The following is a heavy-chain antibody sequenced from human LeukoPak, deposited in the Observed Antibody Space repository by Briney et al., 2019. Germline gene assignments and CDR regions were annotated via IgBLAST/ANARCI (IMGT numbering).Heavy chain of an antibody. V-gene: IGHV1-18*01. D-gene: IGHD4-17*01. CDR1: GYTFTSYG. CDR3: ARYYGLDDYGEGRDAFDI. Sequence: ASVKVSCKASGYTFTSYGISWVRQAPGQGLEWMGWISAYNGNTNYAQKLQGRVTMTTDTSTSTAYMELRSLRSDDTAVYYCARYYGLDDYGEGRDAFDIWGQGTMVTVSS. CDR2: ISAYNGNT. J-gene: IGHJ3*02.